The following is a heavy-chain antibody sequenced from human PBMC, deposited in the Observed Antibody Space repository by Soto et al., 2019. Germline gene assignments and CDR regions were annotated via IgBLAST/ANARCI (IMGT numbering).Heavy chain of an antibody. J-gene: IGHJ5*02. D-gene: IGHD5-18*01. CDR2: IYYSGST. CDR3: ARLVWSYGTWFDP. CDR1: GGSISSYY. Sequence: QVQLQESGPGLVKPSETLSLTCTVSGGSISSYYWSWIRQPPGKGLEWIGYIYYSGSTNYNPSPKSRVTISVDTSKNQFSLKLSSVTAADTAVYYCARLVWSYGTWFDPWGQGTLVTVSS. V-gene: IGHV4-59*08.